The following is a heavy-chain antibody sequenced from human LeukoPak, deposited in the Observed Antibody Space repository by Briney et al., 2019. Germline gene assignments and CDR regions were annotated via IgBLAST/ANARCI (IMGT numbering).Heavy chain of an antibody. J-gene: IGHJ5*02. CDR3: AKEYGSGSYYNLGFDP. CDR1: GFTFSSYA. Sequence: PGGSLRLSCAASGFTFSSYAMSWVRQAPGKGLEWVSAVSGSGGSTYYADSVKGRFTTSRDNSKNTLYLQMNSLRAEDTAVYYCAKEYGSGSYYNLGFDPWGQGTLVTVSS. CDR2: VSGSGGST. V-gene: IGHV3-23*01. D-gene: IGHD3-10*01.